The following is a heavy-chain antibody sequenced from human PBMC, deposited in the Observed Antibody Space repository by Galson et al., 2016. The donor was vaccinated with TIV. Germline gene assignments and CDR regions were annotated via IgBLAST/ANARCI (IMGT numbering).Heavy chain of an antibody. CDR1: GGSIGSHY. D-gene: IGHD3-16*01. CDR3: ARDDTSIRGTNAFDL. Sequence: SETLSLTCTVSGGSIGSHYWSWIRQPPGKGPEWIAYIPASGRSNYNSYLKSRVSISVDTSMSQISLKVTSVTAADTAVYYCARDDTSIRGTNAFDLWGQGTMVTVSS. CDR2: IPASGRS. J-gene: IGHJ3*01. V-gene: IGHV4-4*09.